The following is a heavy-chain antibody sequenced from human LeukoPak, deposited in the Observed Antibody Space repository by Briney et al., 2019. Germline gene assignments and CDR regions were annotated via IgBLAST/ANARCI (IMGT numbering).Heavy chain of an antibody. CDR3: AREIGPRQLHLWGSAFDY. CDR2: INPSGGST. V-gene: IGHV1-46*01. Sequence: ASVKVSCKASGYTFTSYYMHWVRQAPGQGLEWMGIINPSGGSTTYAQNFQGRVTMTRDTSTSTVYMELSSLRSEDTAVYYCAREIGPRQLHLWGSAFDYWGQGTLVTVSS. CDR1: GYTFTSYY. D-gene: IGHD5-18*01. J-gene: IGHJ4*02.